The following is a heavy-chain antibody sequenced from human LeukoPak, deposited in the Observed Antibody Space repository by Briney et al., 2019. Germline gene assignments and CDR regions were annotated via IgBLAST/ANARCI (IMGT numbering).Heavy chain of an antibody. Sequence: GGSLRLSCAASGFTFSTYGIHWVRQAPGKGLEWVAFIRSDGSNEYHADSVKGRFTISRDNSKNTLYLQMNSLRAEDTAVYYCARDRAKYKPLTWRHVNWFDPWGQGTLVTVSS. CDR2: IRSDGSNE. CDR3: ARDRAKYKPLTWRHVNWFDP. J-gene: IGHJ5*02. D-gene: IGHD1-14*01. V-gene: IGHV3-30*02. CDR1: GFTFSTYG.